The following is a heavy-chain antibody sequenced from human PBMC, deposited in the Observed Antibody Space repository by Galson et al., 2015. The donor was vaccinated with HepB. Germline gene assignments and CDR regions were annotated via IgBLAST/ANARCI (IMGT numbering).Heavy chain of an antibody. CDR1: GFTFSSYT. CDR2: ISGTGNYI. J-gene: IGHJ4*02. D-gene: IGHD5-12*01. V-gene: IGHV3-21*06. CDR3: ARDESGEVATGKSDY. Sequence: SLRLSCAASGFTFSSYTMNWVRQAPGKGLEWVSSISGTGNYIYYSDSVKGRFTISRDNAKNSLYLEMSNLRVEDTAVYYCARDESGEVATGKSDYWGQGTLVTVSS.